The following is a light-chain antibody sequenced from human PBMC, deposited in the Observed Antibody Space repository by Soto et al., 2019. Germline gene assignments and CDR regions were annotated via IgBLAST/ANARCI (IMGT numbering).Light chain of an antibody. CDR1: QSVSSSY. CDR3: QQHGSSPTWT. V-gene: IGKV3-20*01. J-gene: IGKJ1*01. CDR2: GAS. Sequence: EIVLTQSPGTLSLSPGDRATLSCRASQSVSSSYLAWYQQKPGQAPPLLIYGASSRATGIPDRFSGSGSGTDFTLTISRLEPEDLAVYYCQQHGSSPTWTFGQGTKVDIK.